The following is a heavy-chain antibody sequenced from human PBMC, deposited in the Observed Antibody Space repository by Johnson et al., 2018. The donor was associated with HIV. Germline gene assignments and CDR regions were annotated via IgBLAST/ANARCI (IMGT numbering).Heavy chain of an antibody. CDR3: AREGFVVLPAAMRLFAFDI. V-gene: IGHV3-30*04. CDR2: ISYDGSNR. Sequence: VESGGGVVQPGRSLRLSCAASGFPFSSYAMHWVRQAPGKGLEWVAVISYDGSNRYYTESVKGRFTISRDNSENTLYLQMNSLRAEDTAVYYCAREGFVVLPAAMRLFAFDIWGQGTMVTVSS. J-gene: IGHJ3*02. D-gene: IGHD2-2*01. CDR1: GFPFSSYA.